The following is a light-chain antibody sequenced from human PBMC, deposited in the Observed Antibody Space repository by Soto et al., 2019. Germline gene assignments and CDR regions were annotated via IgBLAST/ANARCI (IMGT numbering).Light chain of an antibody. J-gene: IGKJ1*01. V-gene: IGKV3D-15*01. CDR2: GAS. Sequence: EIVMTQSPATLSVSPGERATLSCRASLSISTHLAWYEQKPGQAPRLLIYGASTRATGITARFSGSGSGTEFTLTISSLQSEDFAVYYCHQYHLWPWTFGQGTKV. CDR3: HQYHLWPWT. CDR1: LSISTH.